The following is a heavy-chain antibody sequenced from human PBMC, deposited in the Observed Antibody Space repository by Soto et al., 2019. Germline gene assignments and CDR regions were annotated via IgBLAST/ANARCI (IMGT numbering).Heavy chain of an antibody. D-gene: IGHD6-13*01. CDR2: INHSGST. V-gene: IGHV4-34*01. J-gene: IGHJ5*02. CDR1: GGSFSGYY. Sequence: SETLSLTCAVYGGSFSGYYWSWIRQPPGKGLEWIGEINHSGSTNYNPSLKSRVTISVDTSKNQFSLKLSSVTAADTAVYYCARQGAAAGIGNWFDPWGGGTLVTVSS. CDR3: ARQGAAAGIGNWFDP.